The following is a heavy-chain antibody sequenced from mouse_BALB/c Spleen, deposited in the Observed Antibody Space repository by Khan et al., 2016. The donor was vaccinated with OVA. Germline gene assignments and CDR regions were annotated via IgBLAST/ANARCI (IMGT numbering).Heavy chain of an antibody. CDR2: ISYSGNT. D-gene: IGHD1-1*01. CDR3: ARVYGGDFDD. J-gene: IGHJ2*01. Sequence: EVQLLETGPGLVKPSQSLSLTCTVTGYSITTDYAWNWIRQFPGNKLEWMGYISYSGNTKYNPSLKSRISITRDTSKNQFFLQLKSVTTEDTARYYCARVYGGDFDDWGQGTTLTVSS. CDR1: GYSITTDYA. V-gene: IGHV3-2*02.